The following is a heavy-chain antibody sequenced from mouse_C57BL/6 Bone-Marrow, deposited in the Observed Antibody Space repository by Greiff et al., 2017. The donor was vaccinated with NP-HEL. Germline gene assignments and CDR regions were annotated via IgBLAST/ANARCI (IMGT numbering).Heavy chain of an antibody. CDR2: IYPGSGNT. CDR3: ARGDYYGSSYGAMDY. CDR1: GYTFTDYY. D-gene: IGHD1-1*01. Sequence: QVQLKESGAELVRPGASVKLSCKASGYTFTDYYINWVKQRPGQGLEWIARIYPGSGNTYYNEKFKGKATLTAEKSSSTAYMQLSSLTSEDSAVYFCARGDYYGSSYGAMDYWGQGTSVTVSS. V-gene: IGHV1-76*01. J-gene: IGHJ4*01.